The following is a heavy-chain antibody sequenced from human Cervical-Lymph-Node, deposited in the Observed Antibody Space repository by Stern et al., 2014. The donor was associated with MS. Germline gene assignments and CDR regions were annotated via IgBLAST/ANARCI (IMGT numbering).Heavy chain of an antibody. Sequence: VQLVQSGAEVKKPGASVKVSCKVSGSTVTEFFMHWVRQPPGKGLEWMGGFDPEDGETIYAQKFQGRVTMTEDTSTDTAYMELRSLTSDDTAVYYYATDYDYWGQGTLVTVSS. J-gene: IGHJ4*02. V-gene: IGHV1-24*01. CDR1: GSTVTEFF. CDR3: ATDYDY. CDR2: FDPEDGET.